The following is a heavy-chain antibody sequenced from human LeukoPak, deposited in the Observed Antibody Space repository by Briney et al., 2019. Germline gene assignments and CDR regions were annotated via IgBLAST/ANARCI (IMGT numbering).Heavy chain of an antibody. J-gene: IGHJ3*02. CDR1: GFNFNTYS. CDR2: ISSTSNYI. Sequence: GGSLRLSCAVSGFNFNTYSMNWVRQAPGKGPEWVSSISSTSNYIYYAESVKGRFAVSRDNAKNTLYLQMNSLRAEDTAVYYCSGGSRRGSFDIWGQGTMVTVSS. CDR3: SGGSRRGSFDI. V-gene: IGHV3-21*04. D-gene: IGHD1-26*01.